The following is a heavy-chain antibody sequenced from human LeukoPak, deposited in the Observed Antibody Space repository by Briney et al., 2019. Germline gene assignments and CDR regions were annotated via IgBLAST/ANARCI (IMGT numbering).Heavy chain of an antibody. CDR1: GFTFDDYA. Sequence: PGRSLRLSCAASGFTFDDYAMHWVRQGPGKGLEWVSGISWNSAMIAYADSVKGRFTISRDNAKNSLYLQMNSLRDEDTAVYYCARDQGYYGMDVWGQGTTVTVSS. J-gene: IGHJ6*02. CDR3: ARDQGYYGMDV. V-gene: IGHV3-9*01. CDR2: ISWNSAMI.